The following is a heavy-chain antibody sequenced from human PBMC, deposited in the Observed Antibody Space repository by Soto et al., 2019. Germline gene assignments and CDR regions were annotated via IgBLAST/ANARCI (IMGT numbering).Heavy chain of an antibody. Sequence: GGSLRLSCAPSGFTFSSYSMNWVRQAPGKGLEWVSSISSSSNYIYYTDSVKGRFTISRDNAKNSLFLQMNSLRAEDTAVYYCARAPYNGYDNYFDYWGQGTLVTVSS. J-gene: IGHJ4*02. CDR2: ISSSSNYI. V-gene: IGHV3-21*01. D-gene: IGHD5-12*01. CDR1: GFTFSSYS. CDR3: ARAPYNGYDNYFDY.